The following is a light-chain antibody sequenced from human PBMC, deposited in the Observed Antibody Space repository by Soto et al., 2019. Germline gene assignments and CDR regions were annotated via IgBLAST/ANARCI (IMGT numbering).Light chain of an antibody. CDR3: QQYNSQYT. J-gene: IGKJ2*01. V-gene: IGKV1-5*01. CDR1: QRISSW. CDR2: DAS. Sequence: DIQMTPSPSTLSASVGDRVTITCRASQRISSWLAWYQQKPGKAPKLLIYDASILESGVPSRFSGSGSATEFTLTISSLQPDDFATYYCQQYNSQYTFGQGTKLEIK.